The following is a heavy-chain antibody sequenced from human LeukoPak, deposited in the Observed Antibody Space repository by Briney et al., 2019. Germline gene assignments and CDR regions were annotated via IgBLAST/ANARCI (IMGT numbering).Heavy chain of an antibody. CDR3: ARSEDIVVVPAAGYYYYGMDV. Sequence: SVKVSCTASGGTFSSYAISWVRQTPGQGLEWMGGIIPIFGTANYAQKFQGRVTITADESTSTAYMELSSLRSEDTAVYYCARSEDIVVVPAAGYYYYGMDVWGQGTTVTVSS. CDR1: GGTFSSYA. V-gene: IGHV1-69*13. D-gene: IGHD2-2*01. J-gene: IGHJ6*02. CDR2: IIPIFGTA.